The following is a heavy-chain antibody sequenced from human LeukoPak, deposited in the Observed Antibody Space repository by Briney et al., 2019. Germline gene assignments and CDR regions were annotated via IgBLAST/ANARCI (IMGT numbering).Heavy chain of an antibody. Sequence: PSETLSLTCSVSGGSISSYSWSWIRQPAGKGLEWIGRMYTSVSINYNPSLKSRVTMSVDTSKNQFSLTLSSVTAADTAVYYCARDLTDTYGYYYYYMDVWGKGTTVTISS. CDR1: GGSISSYS. D-gene: IGHD5-18*01. V-gene: IGHV4-4*07. J-gene: IGHJ6*03. CDR3: ARDLTDTYGYYYYYMDV. CDR2: MYTSVSI.